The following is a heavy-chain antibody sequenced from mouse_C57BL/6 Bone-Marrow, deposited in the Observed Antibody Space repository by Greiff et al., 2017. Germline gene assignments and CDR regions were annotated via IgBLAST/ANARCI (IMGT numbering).Heavy chain of an antibody. J-gene: IGHJ2*01. Sequence: VQLQQSGPELVKPGASVKISCKASGYTFTDYYMNWVKQSHGKSLEWIGDINPNNGGTSYNQKFKGKATLTVDKSSRTAYMELRSLPSEDSAVYYGAREDYYGSSTYYFDYWGQGTTRTVSA. D-gene: IGHD1-1*01. CDR1: GYTFTDYY. CDR2: INPNNGGT. V-gene: IGHV1-26*01. CDR3: AREDYYGSSTYYFDY.